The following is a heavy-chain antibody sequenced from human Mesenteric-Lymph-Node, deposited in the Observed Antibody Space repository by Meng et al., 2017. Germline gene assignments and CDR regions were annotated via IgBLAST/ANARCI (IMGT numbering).Heavy chain of an antibody. D-gene: IGHD6-19*01. CDR1: VCTLSSYA. CDR2: IIPIFGTA. V-gene: IGHV1-69*01. J-gene: IGHJ4*02. CDR3: ARVRGVAGTNYFDY. Sequence: QVELVEFGAEVKKPGFSVKVSCKACVCTLSSYAIGWVRQAPGQGLEWMGGIIPIFGTANYAQKFQGRVTITADESTSTAYMELSSLRSDDTAVYYCARVRGVAGTNYFDYWGQGTLVTVSS.